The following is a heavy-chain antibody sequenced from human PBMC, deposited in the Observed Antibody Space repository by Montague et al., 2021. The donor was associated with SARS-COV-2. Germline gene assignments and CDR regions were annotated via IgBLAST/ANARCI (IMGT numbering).Heavy chain of an antibody. CDR1: GFTFSNHA. D-gene: IGHD3-10*01. V-gene: IGHV3-23*01. J-gene: IGHJ4*02. CDR2: LSSSGEST. CDR3: AKIDYTSGSYWEPDFDY. Sequence: SLRLSCAASGFTFSNHAMTWVRQAPGKGLEWVSALSSSGESTNYADSVKGRFTISRDTSKNTLYLQMNSLRVEDTAVYYCAKIDYTSGSYWEPDFDYWGQGTLVTVSS.